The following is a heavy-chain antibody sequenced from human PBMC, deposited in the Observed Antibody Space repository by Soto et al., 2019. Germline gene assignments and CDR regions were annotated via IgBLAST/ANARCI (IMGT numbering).Heavy chain of an antibody. CDR2: IYYSGST. J-gene: IGHJ6*02. D-gene: IGHD1-26*01. Sequence: SETLSLTCTVSGGSISSGDYYWSWIRQPPGKGLEWIGYIYYSGSTYYNPSLKSRVTISVDTSKNQFSLKLGSVTAADTAVYYCARVGYYYGMDVWGQGTTVTVSS. CDR1: GGSISSGDYY. CDR3: ARVGYYYGMDV. V-gene: IGHV4-30-4*01.